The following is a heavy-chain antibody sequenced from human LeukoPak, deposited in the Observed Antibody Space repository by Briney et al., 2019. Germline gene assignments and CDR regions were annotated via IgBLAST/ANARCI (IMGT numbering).Heavy chain of an antibody. CDR3: ARYSSGWYFDL. Sequence: GASVKVSCKTSGYTFTGYYMHWVRQAPGQGLEWMGWINPNSGGTNYAQKFQGRVTMTRDTSTSTAYMELTRLRSDDTAGYYCARYSSGWYFDLWGRGTLVTVSS. CDR1: GYTFTGYY. J-gene: IGHJ2*01. V-gene: IGHV1-2*02. D-gene: IGHD6-19*01. CDR2: INPNSGGT.